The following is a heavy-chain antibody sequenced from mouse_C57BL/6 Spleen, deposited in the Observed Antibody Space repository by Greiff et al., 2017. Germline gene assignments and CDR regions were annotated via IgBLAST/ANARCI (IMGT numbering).Heavy chain of an antibody. CDR2: IDPSDSYT. J-gene: IGHJ2*01. Sequence: QVQLQQSGAELVKPGASVKLSCKASGYTFTSYWMQWVKQRPGQGLEWIGEIDPSDSYTNYNQKFKGKATLTVDTSSSTAYMQLSSLTSEDSAVYYCARKGGTGYWGQGTTLTVSS. CDR3: ARKGGTGY. V-gene: IGHV1-50*01. D-gene: IGHD3-3*01. CDR1: GYTFTSYW.